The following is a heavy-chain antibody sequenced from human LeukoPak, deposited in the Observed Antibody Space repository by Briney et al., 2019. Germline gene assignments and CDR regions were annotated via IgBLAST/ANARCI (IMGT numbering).Heavy chain of an antibody. CDR3: AKDRDYDYVWGSYRYTYFQH. CDR2: IRYDGSNK. J-gene: IGHJ1*01. Sequence: GGSLRLSCAASGFTFSSYGMHWVRQAPGKGLEWVAFIRYDGSNKYYADSVKGRFTISRDNSKNTLYLQMNSLRAEDTAVYYCAKDRDYDYVWGSYRYTYFQHWGQGTLVTVST. V-gene: IGHV3-30*02. CDR1: GFTFSSYG. D-gene: IGHD3-16*02.